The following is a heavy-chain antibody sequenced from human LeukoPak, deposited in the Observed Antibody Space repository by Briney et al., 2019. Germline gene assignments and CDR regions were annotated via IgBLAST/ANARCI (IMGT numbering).Heavy chain of an antibody. CDR3: ARQSSTSCYIDY. Sequence: KPSETLSLTRTVSGGSISSSSYYWGWIRQPPGKGLEWIGSIYYSGSTFYNPSLKSRVTISVDTSKNQFSLKLSSVTATDTAVYFCARQSSTSCYIDYWGQGTLVAVSS. J-gene: IGHJ4*02. D-gene: IGHD2-2*02. V-gene: IGHV4-39*01. CDR2: IYYSGST. CDR1: GGSISSSSYY.